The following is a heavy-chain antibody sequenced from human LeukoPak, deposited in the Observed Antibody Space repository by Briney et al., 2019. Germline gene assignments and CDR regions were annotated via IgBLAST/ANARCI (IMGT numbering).Heavy chain of an antibody. CDR2: NDWDDDK. D-gene: IGHD1-7*01. V-gene: IGHV2-70*11. J-gene: IGHJ4*02. CDR3: ARKNWNSKHFDY. CDR1: GFSLSTSEMC. Sequence: QTLSLTCTVSGFSLSTSEMCGSWIPPPTGQELEWLARNDWDDDKYYSTSLKTRLTISKGPSKNQVVLTMTNMGPVDTATYYCARKNWNSKHFDYWGLGTLVTVSS.